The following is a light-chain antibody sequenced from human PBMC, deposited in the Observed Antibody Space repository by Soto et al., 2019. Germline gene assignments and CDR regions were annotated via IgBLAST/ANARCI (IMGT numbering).Light chain of an antibody. Sequence: IGGTHSPSTLSVSPGEGATLSCRASQSISTKLAWYQQKPGQAPRLLIYGASTRAPGIPVRFSGSGSGTEFTLTSSSLQSEDFAVYYCQPYGSSITFGQGTRLEIK. CDR3: QPYGSSIT. J-gene: IGKJ5*01. V-gene: IGKV3-15*01. CDR1: QSISTK. CDR2: GAS.